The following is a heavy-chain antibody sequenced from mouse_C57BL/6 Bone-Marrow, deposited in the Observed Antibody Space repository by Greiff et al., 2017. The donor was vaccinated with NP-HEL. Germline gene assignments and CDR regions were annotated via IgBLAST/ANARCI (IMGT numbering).Heavy chain of an antibody. Sequence: VQLQQPGAELVKPGASVKLSCKASGYTFTSYWMHWVKQRPGQGLEWIGMIHPNSGSTNYNEKFKSKATLTVDKSSSTAYMQLSSLTSEDSSVYYCSRGLTMVGFDYWGQGTTLTVSS. V-gene: IGHV1-64*01. CDR2: IHPNSGST. J-gene: IGHJ2*01. CDR3: SRGLTMVGFDY. D-gene: IGHD1-1*02. CDR1: GYTFTSYW.